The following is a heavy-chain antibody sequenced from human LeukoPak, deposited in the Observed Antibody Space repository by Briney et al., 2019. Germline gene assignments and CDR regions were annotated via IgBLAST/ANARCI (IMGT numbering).Heavy chain of an antibody. CDR1: GYSFTDYY. CDR3: ARGRVGYYFDY. J-gene: IGHJ4*02. V-gene: IGHV1-2*02. D-gene: IGHD6-25*01. CDR2: INPNTGGT. Sequence: GAPVKVSCKASGYSFTDYYMHWVRQAPGQGLERMGWINPNTGGTNYAQNFQGRVTMTRDTSITTAYMDLSRLRSDDTAVYYCARGRVGYYFDYWGQGTLVTVSS.